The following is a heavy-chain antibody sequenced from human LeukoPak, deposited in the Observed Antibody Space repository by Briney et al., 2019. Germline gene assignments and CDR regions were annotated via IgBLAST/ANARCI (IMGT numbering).Heavy chain of an antibody. Sequence: GGSLRLSCAASGFTFSSSAMSWVRQAPGKGLEWVSVISESGDYTQFADSVKGRFTISRDNSKSTLYLQLNSLGAEDTAVYHCAKHGVTSLFYFDFWGRGTLVTVSS. J-gene: IGHJ2*01. D-gene: IGHD2-21*02. CDR3: AKHGVTSLFYFDF. CDR1: GFTFSSSA. CDR2: ISESGDYT. V-gene: IGHV3-23*01.